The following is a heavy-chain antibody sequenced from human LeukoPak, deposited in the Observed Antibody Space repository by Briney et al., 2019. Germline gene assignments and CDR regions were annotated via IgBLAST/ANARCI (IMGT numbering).Heavy chain of an antibody. CDR3: ARNGRTGDY. Sequence: GGSLRLSCAASGFTFNNHWMSWVRQAPGKGLEWVANIKQDGSEKYYVDSVKGRFTISRDNAKNSLYLQMNSLRAEDTAVYYCARNGRTGDYWGQGTLVTDSS. J-gene: IGHJ4*02. CDR2: IKQDGSEK. CDR1: GFTFNNHW. V-gene: IGHV3-7*01.